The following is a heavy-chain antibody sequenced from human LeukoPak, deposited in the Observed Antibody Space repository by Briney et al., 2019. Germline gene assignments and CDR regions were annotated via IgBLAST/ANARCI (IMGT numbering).Heavy chain of an antibody. D-gene: IGHD4-17*01. CDR3: ARYYGDYGYGMDV. Sequence: GGSLRLSCAASGLTFSTYWMSWVRQAPGKGLEWVANIKQDGSEIYYVDSVKGRFTISRDNAKNSLYLQMNSLRAEDTAVYYCARYYGDYGYGMDVWGQGTTVTVSS. CDR1: GLTFSTYW. CDR2: IKQDGSEI. J-gene: IGHJ6*02. V-gene: IGHV3-7*05.